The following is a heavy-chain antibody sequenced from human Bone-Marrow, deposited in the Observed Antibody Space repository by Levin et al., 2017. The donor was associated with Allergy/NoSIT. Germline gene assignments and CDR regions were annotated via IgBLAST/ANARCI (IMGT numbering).Heavy chain of an antibody. CDR2: IIPIFGTA. CDR1: GGTFSSYA. V-gene: IGHV1-69*13. D-gene: IGHD4-17*01. Sequence: VASVKVSCKASGGTFSSYAISWVRQAPGQGLEWMGGIIPIFGTANYAQKFQGRVTITADESTSTAYMELSSLRSEDTAVYYCARGPYGDYSYYFDYWGQGTLVTVSS. J-gene: IGHJ4*02. CDR3: ARGPYGDYSYYFDY.